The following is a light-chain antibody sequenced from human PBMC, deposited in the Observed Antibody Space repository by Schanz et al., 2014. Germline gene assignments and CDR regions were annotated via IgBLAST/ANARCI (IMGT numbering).Light chain of an antibody. CDR2: GAS. Sequence: EILMTQSPVTLSVSPGERVTLFCRASQSVGRNLAWYQQKPGQAPRLLIYGASTRATGIPARFSGSGSGTEFTLHISSLQSEDVAVYYCQQYNNWLWAFGQGTKVGIK. J-gene: IGKJ1*01. V-gene: IGKV3-15*01. CDR3: QQYNNWLWA. CDR1: QSVGRN.